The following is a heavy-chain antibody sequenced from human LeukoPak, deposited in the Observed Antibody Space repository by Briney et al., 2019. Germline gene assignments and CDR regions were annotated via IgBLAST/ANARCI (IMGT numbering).Heavy chain of an antibody. CDR3: ARRLTSGWTYDAFDI. CDR1: GGSISSSSYY. J-gene: IGHJ3*02. Sequence: SETLSLTCTVSGGSISSSSYYWGWIRQPPGKGLEWIGSIYYSGSTYYNPSLKSRVTISVDTSKNQFSLKLSSVTAADTAVYYCARRLTSGWTYDAFDIWGQGTMVTVSS. V-gene: IGHV4-39*01. D-gene: IGHD6-19*01. CDR2: IYYSGST.